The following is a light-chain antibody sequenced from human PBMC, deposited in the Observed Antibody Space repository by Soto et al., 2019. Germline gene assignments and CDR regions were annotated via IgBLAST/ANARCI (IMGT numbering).Light chain of an antibody. CDR2: GAS. J-gene: IGKJ2*01. V-gene: IGKV3-15*01. Sequence: EIVMTQSPVTLSVSPGERATLSCTASQSVSSNLAWYQQKPGQAPRLLIYGASTRATGIPARFSGSGSGTEFTLTISSLQSEDFAVYYCQQYNNWPPYTFGQGTKLEIK. CDR3: QQYNNWPPYT. CDR1: QSVSSN.